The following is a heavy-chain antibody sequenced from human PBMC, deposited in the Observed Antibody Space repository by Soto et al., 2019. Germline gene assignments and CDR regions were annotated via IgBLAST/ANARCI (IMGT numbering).Heavy chain of an antibody. J-gene: IGHJ4*02. CDR3: AKDNDLDRDGPFDY. CDR1: GFSLDEYG. D-gene: IGHD2-2*03. V-gene: IGHV3-9*01. Sequence: EVQLVESGGGSVQPGRSLRLSCAASGFSLDEYGMHWVRQGPGKGLEWVSGISWNSGDIYYADSVKGRFTISRDNAKRSLYLQMNSLRTEDTVLYYCAKDNDLDRDGPFDYWGQGILVTVSS. CDR2: ISWNSGDI.